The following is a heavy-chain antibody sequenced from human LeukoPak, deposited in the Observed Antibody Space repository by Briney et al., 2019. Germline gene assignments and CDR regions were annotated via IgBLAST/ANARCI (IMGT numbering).Heavy chain of an antibody. D-gene: IGHD2-21*02. CDR3: AKTATRVRGYGMDV. CDR1: GFTFSSYA. CDR2: ISGSGTST. J-gene: IGHJ6*02. Sequence: AGGSLRLSCAASGFTFSSYAMTWVRQASGKGLEWVSGISGSGTSTYYADSVMGRFIISRDNSKNTLYLQMNSLRPEDTAVYYCAKTATRVRGYGMDVWGQGTTVTVSS. V-gene: IGHV3-23*01.